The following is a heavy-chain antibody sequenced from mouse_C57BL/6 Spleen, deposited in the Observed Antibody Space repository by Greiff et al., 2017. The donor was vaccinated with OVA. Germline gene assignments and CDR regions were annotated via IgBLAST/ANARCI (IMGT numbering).Heavy chain of an antibody. V-gene: IGHV6-3*01. J-gene: IGHJ1*03. CDR1: GFTFSNYW. Sequence: EVQVVESGGGLVQPGGSMKLSCVASGFTFSNYWMNWVRQSPEKGLEWVAQIRLKSDNYATHYAESVKGRFTISRDDYKSSVYLKMNNLRAEDTGIYYCTGRTGDWYFDVWGTGTTVTVSS. CDR2: IRLKSDNYAT. D-gene: IGHD1-1*02. CDR3: TGRTGDWYFDV.